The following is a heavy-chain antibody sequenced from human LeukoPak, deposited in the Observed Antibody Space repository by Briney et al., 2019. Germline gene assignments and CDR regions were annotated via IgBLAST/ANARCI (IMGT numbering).Heavy chain of an antibody. J-gene: IGHJ4*02. V-gene: IGHV4-34*01. D-gene: IGHD3-22*01. CDR1: GGSFSGYY. Sequence: SETLSLTCAVYGGSFSGYYWSWIRQPPGKGLEWIGEINHSGSTNYNPSLKSRVTISVDTSKNQFSLKLSSVTAADTAVYYCARLATGDYYDSSDYWGQGTLVTVSS. CDR2: INHSGST. CDR3: ARLATGDYYDSSDY.